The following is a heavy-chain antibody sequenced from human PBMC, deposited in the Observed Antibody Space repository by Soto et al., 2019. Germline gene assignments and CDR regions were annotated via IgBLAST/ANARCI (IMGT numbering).Heavy chain of an antibody. CDR3: AKVRRYFDWSGGYGMDV. J-gene: IGHJ6*02. V-gene: IGHV3-23*01. Sequence: EVQLLESGGGLVQPGGSLRLSCAASGFTFSSYAMSWVRQAPGKGLEWVSAISGSGGSTYYADSVKSRFTISRDNSKNTLYLQMNSLRAEDTAVYYCAKVRRYFDWSGGYGMDVWGQGTTVTVSS. CDR2: ISGSGGST. CDR1: GFTFSSYA. D-gene: IGHD3-9*01.